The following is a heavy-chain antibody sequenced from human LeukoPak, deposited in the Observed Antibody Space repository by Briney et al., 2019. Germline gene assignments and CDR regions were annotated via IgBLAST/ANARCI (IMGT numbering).Heavy chain of an antibody. CDR2: ISYDGSNK. CDR3: ARGIYGGNSYFDY. J-gene: IGHJ4*02. D-gene: IGHD4-23*01. CDR1: GFTFSSYA. V-gene: IGHV3-30-3*01. Sequence: GGSLRLSCAASGFTFSSYALHWVRQAPGKGLEWVAVISYDGSNKYYADSVKGRFTISRDNSKNTLYLQMNSLRAEDTAVYYCARGIYGGNSYFDYWGQGTLVTVSS.